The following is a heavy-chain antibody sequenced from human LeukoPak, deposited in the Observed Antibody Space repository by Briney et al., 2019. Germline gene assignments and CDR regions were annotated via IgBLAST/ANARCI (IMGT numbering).Heavy chain of an antibody. D-gene: IGHD5-12*01. Sequence: GGSLRLSCGASGSTFSSYGMSWVRQAPGKGLEWVSAISGRGGSTYYADSVKGRFTISRDNSKNTLYLQMNSLRAEDTAVYYCAKEVGSGYDPLDYWGQGTLVTVSS. CDR1: GSTFSSYG. V-gene: IGHV3-23*01. CDR3: AKEVGSGYDPLDY. J-gene: IGHJ4*02. CDR2: ISGRGGST.